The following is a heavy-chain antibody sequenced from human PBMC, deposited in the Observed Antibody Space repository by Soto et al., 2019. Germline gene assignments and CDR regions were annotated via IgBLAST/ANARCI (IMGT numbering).Heavy chain of an antibody. Sequence: EVQLLESGGDLVQPGGSLRLSCAASGFTFSNYDMSWVRQAPGKGLEWVSSVSSSGSSTYYADSVKGRFTISRDNSKNTLCLQMSSLGAADTAVYHCARRDCGSGRNCEFGAPAFAYWGQGNLVTVTS. CDR1: GFTFSNYD. V-gene: IGHV3-23*01. D-gene: IGHD2-21*01. J-gene: IGHJ4*02. CDR2: VSSSGSST. CDR3: ARRDCGSGRNCEFGAPAFAY.